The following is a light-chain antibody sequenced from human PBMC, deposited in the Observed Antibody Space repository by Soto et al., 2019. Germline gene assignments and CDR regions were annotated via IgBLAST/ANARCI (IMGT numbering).Light chain of an antibody. V-gene: IGLV2-14*01. Sequence: QSVLTQPASVSGSPGQSITISCTGTSGDIGSYNRVSWYQQHPGKAPKLIIYEVTDRPSGVSNRFSGSKSGNTASLTTSGLQAEDEDEYYCSSYTTINTRAYVFGTGTKLTVL. CDR2: EVT. CDR3: SSYTTINTRAYV. J-gene: IGLJ1*01. CDR1: SGDIGSYNR.